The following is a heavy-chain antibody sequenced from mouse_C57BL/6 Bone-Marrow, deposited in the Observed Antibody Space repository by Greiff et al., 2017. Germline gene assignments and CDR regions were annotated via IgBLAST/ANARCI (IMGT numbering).Heavy chain of an antibody. J-gene: IGHJ1*03. Sequence: EVKLMESGGGLVQPGGSLKLSCAASGFTFSDYYMYWVRQTPEKRLEWVAYISNGGGSTYYPDTVQGRFTISRDNAKNTLYLQMSRLKSEDTAMYYCARRGVLLRSFDVWGTGTTVTVSS. CDR1: GFTFSDYY. D-gene: IGHD1-1*01. CDR2: ISNGGGST. CDR3: ARRGVLLRSFDV. V-gene: IGHV5-12*01.